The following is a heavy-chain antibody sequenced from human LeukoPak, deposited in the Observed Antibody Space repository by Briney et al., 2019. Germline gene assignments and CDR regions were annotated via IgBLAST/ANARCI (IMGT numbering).Heavy chain of an antibody. CDR1: GGSISGYY. V-gene: IGHV4-59*01. CDR2: IYYSGAT. D-gene: IGHD6-13*01. J-gene: IGHJ5*02. Sequence: SETLSLTGTVSGGSISGYYWSWIRQPPGKGLEWIGDIYYSGATNYNPSLKSRVTMSVDTSKNQFSLNLTSVTAADTAVYYCATYSSSSWYYGWFDPWGQGTLVTVSS. CDR3: ATYSSSSWYYGWFDP.